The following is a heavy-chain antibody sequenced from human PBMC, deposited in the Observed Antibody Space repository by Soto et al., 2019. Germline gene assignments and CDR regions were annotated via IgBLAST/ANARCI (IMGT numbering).Heavy chain of an antibody. D-gene: IGHD3-10*01. CDR2: ISGGGDTT. CDR3: AKGRGGSGSLPPRVDC. Sequence: EVQLVESGGGLVQPGGSLRLSCAASGFTFNNYAMTWVRQAPGKGLEWVSAISGGGDTTSYADSVKGRFTVSRDGSKNTLYLKMSSLRAEDTALYYCAKGRGGSGSLPPRVDCWGQGTLVTVSS. CDR1: GFTFNNYA. J-gene: IGHJ4*02. V-gene: IGHV3-23*04.